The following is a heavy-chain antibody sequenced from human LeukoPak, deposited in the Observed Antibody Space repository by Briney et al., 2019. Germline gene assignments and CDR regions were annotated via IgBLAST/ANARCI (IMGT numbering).Heavy chain of an antibody. CDR1: GFTFSSYA. D-gene: IGHD1-26*01. V-gene: IGHV3-23*01. J-gene: IGHJ4*02. CDR3: AKRYSGSSGLYNFDY. CDR2: ITGNTGNT. Sequence: GGSLRLSCAASGFTFSSYAMTWVRQPPEKGLEGVSSITGNTGNTYYADSVKGRFTISRDNSKNTLYLQMNSLRAEDTAVYYCAKRYSGSSGLYNFDYWGQGTLVTVSS.